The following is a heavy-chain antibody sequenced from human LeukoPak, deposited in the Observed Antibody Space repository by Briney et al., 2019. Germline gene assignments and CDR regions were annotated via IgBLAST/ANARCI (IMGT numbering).Heavy chain of an antibody. CDR3: ARRYYGPAGY. D-gene: IGHD3-10*01. V-gene: IGHV3-9*01. Sequence: SGRSLRLSCAASGFTFDDYAMHWVRQAPGKGLEWVSGISWNSGSIGYADSVKGRFTISRDNAKNSLYLQMNSLRAEDTAVYYCARRYYGPAGYWGQGTLVTVSS. CDR2: ISWNSGSI. CDR1: GFTFDDYA. J-gene: IGHJ4*02.